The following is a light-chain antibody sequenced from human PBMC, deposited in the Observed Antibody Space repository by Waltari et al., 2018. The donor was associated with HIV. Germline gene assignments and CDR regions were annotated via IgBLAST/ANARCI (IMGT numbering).Light chain of an antibody. CDR1: SSDIAAYNY. CDR2: DVT. V-gene: IGLV2-8*01. J-gene: IGLJ2*01. Sequence: QSALTQPPSASGSPGQSVTIPCTGTSSDIAAYNYVAWYQQYPGKAPKLMIYDVTKRPSGVPDRFSGSKSGNTASLTVSGLQAEDEADYYCASHAGSKDVFGGGTKLTVL. CDR3: ASHAGSKDV.